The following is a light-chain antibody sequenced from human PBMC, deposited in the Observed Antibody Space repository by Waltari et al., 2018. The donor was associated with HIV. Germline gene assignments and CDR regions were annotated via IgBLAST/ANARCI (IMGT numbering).Light chain of an antibody. V-gene: IGKV1-NL1*01. CDR2: GAG. Sequence: DIQMTHSPSSLSASVGARVTITCRSSQDITISVAWYHQTPGAAPKLLRSGAGRLESAGSSRLCGTRAGTDVTLTINSLQPEDSSTYFCQQYHTSPWTFGQGTRVDI. CDR3: QQYHTSPWT. CDR1: QDITIS. J-gene: IGKJ1*01.